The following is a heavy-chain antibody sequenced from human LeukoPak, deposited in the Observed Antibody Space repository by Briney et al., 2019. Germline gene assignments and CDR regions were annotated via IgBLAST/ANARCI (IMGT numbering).Heavy chain of an antibody. D-gene: IGHD5-18*01. CDR2: IKQDGSEK. CDR1: GFTFSNYW. V-gene: IGHV3-7*01. CDR3: ARDRTSRQGYSYGYEDY. J-gene: IGHJ4*02. Sequence: SGGSLRLSCAASGFTFSNYWMSWVRQAPGKGLEWVANIKQDGSEKYYVDSVKGRFTISRDNAKNSLYLQMNSLRAEDTAVYYCARDRTSRQGYSYGYEDYWGQGTLVTVSS.